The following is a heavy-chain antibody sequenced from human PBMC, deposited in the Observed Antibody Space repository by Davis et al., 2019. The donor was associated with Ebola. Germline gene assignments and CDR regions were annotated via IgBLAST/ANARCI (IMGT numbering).Heavy chain of an antibody. Sequence: ASVKVSCKASGYTFTSYYMHWVRQAPGQGLEWMGIINPSGGSTSYAQKFQGRVTMTRDTSTSTVYMELSSLRSEDTAVYYCVIGGRGGGFDYWGQGTLVTVSS. D-gene: IGHD3-10*01. J-gene: IGHJ4*02. CDR3: VIGGRGGGFDY. V-gene: IGHV1-46*01. CDR1: GYTFTSYY. CDR2: INPSGGST.